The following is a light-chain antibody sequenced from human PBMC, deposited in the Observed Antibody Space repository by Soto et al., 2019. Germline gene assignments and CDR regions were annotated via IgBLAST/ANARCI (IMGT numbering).Light chain of an antibody. CDR3: ATWDDSLNGHYV. CDR2: SNN. V-gene: IGLV1-44*01. CDR1: TSNIGTNT. J-gene: IGLJ1*01. Sequence: QSVLTQPPSASGTPGQRVTISCSGSTSNIGTNTVNWYQQVPGTAPRLLIYSNNQRPSGVPDRFSGSKSGTSASLAISGLQSEDEADYYCATWDDSLNGHYVFGGGTKLTAL.